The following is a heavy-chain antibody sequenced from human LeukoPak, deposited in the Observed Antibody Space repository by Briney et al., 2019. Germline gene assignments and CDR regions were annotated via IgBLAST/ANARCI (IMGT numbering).Heavy chain of an antibody. D-gene: IGHD6-13*01. CDR2: VIGSGGNT. CDR3: TRHWAAAGDY. J-gene: IGHJ4*02. Sequence: GGSLRLSCAGCGFTFSSHAMSWVRQAPGKGREWVSGVIGSGGNTYYADSVKGRFTLTRNNSKTTLHLQMNSPRAEDTAVYYCTRHWAAAGDYWGQGTLVTVSS. CDR1: GFTFSSHA. V-gene: IGHV3-23*01.